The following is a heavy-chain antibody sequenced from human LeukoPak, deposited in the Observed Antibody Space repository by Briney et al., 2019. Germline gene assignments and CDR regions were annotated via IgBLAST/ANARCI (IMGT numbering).Heavy chain of an antibody. D-gene: IGHD6-6*01. CDR2: INTSPDGGTT. CDR1: GFTFGDYA. Sequence: GSLRLSCSTSGFTFGDYAMSWVRQAPGKGLEWISFINTSPDGGTTEYAASVKGRFTISRDDSKSSAYLQMNSLKIEDTAVYYCARARIAGRRGFDYWGQGTLVTVSS. V-gene: IGHV3-49*04. CDR3: ARARIAGRRGFDY. J-gene: IGHJ4*02.